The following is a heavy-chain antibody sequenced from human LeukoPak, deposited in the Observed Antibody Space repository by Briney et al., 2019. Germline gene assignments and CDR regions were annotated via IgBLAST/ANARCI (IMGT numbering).Heavy chain of an antibody. Sequence: SVKVSCKASGGTFSSYAISWVRQAPGQGLEWMGGIIPIFGTANYAQKFQGRVTITTDESTSTVYMELSSLRSEDTAVYYCALNTKNDAFDIWGQGTMVTVSS. D-gene: IGHD3-3*01. J-gene: IGHJ3*02. CDR3: ALNTKNDAFDI. CDR1: GGTFSSYA. CDR2: IIPIFGTA. V-gene: IGHV1-69*05.